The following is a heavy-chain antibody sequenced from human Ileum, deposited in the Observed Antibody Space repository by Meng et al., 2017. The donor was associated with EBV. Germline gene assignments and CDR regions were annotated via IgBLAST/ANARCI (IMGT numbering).Heavy chain of an antibody. V-gene: IGHV4-4*03. Sequence: QVQRQDSGPRLVKPPGTPSPTCAASGGSISSSNWWSWVRQPPGKGLEWIGEIYHSGSTNYKPSLKSRVTISVDKSKNQFSLKLSSVTAADTAVYYCARDFGPHQLWYWGQGTLVTVAS. D-gene: IGHD3-16*01. CDR1: GGSISSSNW. CDR3: ARDFGPHQLWY. J-gene: IGHJ4*02. CDR2: IYHSGST.